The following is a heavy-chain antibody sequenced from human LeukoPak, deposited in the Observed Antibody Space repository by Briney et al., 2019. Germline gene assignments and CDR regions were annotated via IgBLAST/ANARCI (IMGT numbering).Heavy chain of an antibody. V-gene: IGHV4-59*01. CDR3: STYNWNDSDASDI. D-gene: IGHD1-20*01. CDR1: GGSISSYY. Sequence: SETLSLTCTVSGGSISSYYWSWIRQPPGKGLEWIGYIYYSGSTNYNPSLKSRVTTSVDTSKNQFSLKLSSVTAADTAVYYCSTYNWNDSDASDIWGQGTMVTVSS. CDR2: IYYSGST. J-gene: IGHJ3*02.